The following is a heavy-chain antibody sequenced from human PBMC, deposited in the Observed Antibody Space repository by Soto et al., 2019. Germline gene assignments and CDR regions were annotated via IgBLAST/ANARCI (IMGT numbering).Heavy chain of an antibody. CDR2: ISTSSSYT. CDR1: GFSFSDYY. J-gene: IGHJ4*02. D-gene: IGHD2-15*01. V-gene: IGHV3-11*05. CDR3: ARDGWPAALFLDY. Sequence: QVQLVESGVGLVKPGGSLRLSCSASGFSFSDYYMSWVRQAPGKGLEWVSYISTSSSYTNYADSVKGRFTISRDNAKNSLYLQMNSLRAEDTAVYYCARDGWPAALFLDYWGQGTLVTVSS.